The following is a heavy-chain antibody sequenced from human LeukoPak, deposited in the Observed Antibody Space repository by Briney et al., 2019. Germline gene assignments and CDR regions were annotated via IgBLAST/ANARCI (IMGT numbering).Heavy chain of an antibody. CDR3: AKGRYDYVWGSTVDY. J-gene: IGHJ4*02. D-gene: IGHD3-16*01. V-gene: IGHV3-30*02. CDR1: GFTFSSYG. Sequence: PGGSLRLSCAASGFTFSSYGMHWVRQAPGKGLEWVAFIRYDGSNKYYADSVKGRFTISRDNSKNTLYLQMNSLRAEDTAVYYCAKGRYDYVWGSTVDYWGQGTLVTVSS. CDR2: IRYDGSNK.